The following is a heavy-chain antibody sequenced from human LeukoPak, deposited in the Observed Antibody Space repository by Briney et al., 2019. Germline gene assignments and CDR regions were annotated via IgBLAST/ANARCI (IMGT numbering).Heavy chain of an antibody. D-gene: IGHD2-2*01. J-gene: IGHJ4*02. V-gene: IGHV3-33*01. CDR1: GFTFSSHG. CDR3: ARGAIVVVPASVVVVATVDFDY. Sequence: GGSLRLSCAASGFTFSSHGMHWVRQAPGKGLEWVAVIWYDGSNKYYADSVKGRFTISRDNSKNTLYLQMNSLRAEDTAVYYCARGAIVVVPASVVVVATVDFDYWGQGTLVTVSS. CDR2: IWYDGSNK.